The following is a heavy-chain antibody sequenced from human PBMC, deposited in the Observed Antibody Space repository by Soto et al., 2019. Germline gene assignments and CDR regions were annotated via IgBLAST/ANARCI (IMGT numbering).Heavy chain of an antibody. D-gene: IGHD6-19*01. CDR3: ARGLGIAVAGTPFDY. CDR1: GYTFTGYY. V-gene: IGHV1-2*04. Sequence: ASVKVSCKASGYTFTGYYMHWVRQAPGQGLEWMGWINPNSGGTNYAQKFQGWVTMTRDTSISTAYMELSRLRSEDTAVYYCARGLGIAVAGTPFDYWGQGTLVTVSS. J-gene: IGHJ4*02. CDR2: INPNSGGT.